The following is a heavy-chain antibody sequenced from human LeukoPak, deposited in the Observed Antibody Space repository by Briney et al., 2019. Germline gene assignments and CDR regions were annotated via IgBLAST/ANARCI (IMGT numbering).Heavy chain of an antibody. J-gene: IGHJ4*02. V-gene: IGHV1-69*13. CDR3: ARDLAAAGRGFLDF. CDR1: GGTFSSYA. Sequence: SVKVSCKASGGTFSSYAISWVRQAPGQGLEWMGGIIPIFGTANYAQKFQGRVTITGDESTSTAYMELSSLRSEGTAVYYCARDLAAAGRGFLDFWGQGTLVTVSS. D-gene: IGHD6-13*01. CDR2: IIPIFGTA.